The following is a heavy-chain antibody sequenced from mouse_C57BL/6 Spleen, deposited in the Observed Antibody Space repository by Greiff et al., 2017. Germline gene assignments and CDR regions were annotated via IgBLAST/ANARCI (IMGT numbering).Heavy chain of an antibody. CDR1: GYTFTDYE. CDR2: IDPETGGT. D-gene: IGHD1-1*01. Sequence: LQESGAELVRPGASVTLSCKASGYTFTDYEMHWVKQTPVHGLEWIGAIDPETGGTAYNQKFKGKAILTADKSSSTAYMELRSLTSEDSAVYYCTRSSYYYGSSLAWFAYWGQGTLVTVSA. CDR3: TRSSYYYGSSLAWFAY. J-gene: IGHJ3*01. V-gene: IGHV1-15*01.